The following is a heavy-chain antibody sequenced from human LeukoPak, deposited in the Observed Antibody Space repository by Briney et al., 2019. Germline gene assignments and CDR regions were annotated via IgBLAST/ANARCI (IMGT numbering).Heavy chain of an antibody. CDR1: GFTFSSYE. CDR3: ARDRGNQRGYYYYYMDV. D-gene: IGHD1-14*01. V-gene: IGHV3-48*03. CDR2: ISSIGSTI. Sequence: GGSLRLSCAASGFTFSSYEMNWVRQAPGKGLEWVSYISSIGSTIYYADSVKGRFTISRDNAKNSLYLQMNSLRAEDTAVYYCARDRGNQRGYYYYYMDVWGKGTTVTVSS. J-gene: IGHJ6*03.